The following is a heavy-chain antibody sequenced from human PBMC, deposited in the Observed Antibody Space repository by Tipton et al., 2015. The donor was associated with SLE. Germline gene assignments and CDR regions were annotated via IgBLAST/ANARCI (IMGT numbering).Heavy chain of an antibody. CDR3: ARGGFLYCSSTSCYGAFDI. J-gene: IGHJ3*02. D-gene: IGHD2-2*01. Sequence: TLSLTCTVSGGSISSGSYYWSWIRQPAGKGLEWIGYIYTSGSTNYNPSLKSRVTISVDTSKNQFSLKLSSVTAADTAVYYCARGGFLYCSSTSCYGAFDIWGQGTMVTVSS. CDR2: IYTSGST. CDR1: GGSISSGSYY. V-gene: IGHV4-61*09.